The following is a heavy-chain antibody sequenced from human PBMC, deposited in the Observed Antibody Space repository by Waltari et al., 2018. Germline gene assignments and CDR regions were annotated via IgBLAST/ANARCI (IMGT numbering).Heavy chain of an antibody. Sequence: QITLKESGPTLVKPTQTLTLTCTFSGFSLSTSGVGVGWIRQPPGKALEWLALIYWNDDKRYSPSLKSRLTITKVTSKNQVVLTMTNMDPVDTATYYCAHSRMVQGFDYWGQGTLVTVSS. CDR3: AHSRMVQGFDY. D-gene: IGHD3-10*01. J-gene: IGHJ4*02. CDR2: IYWNDDK. V-gene: IGHV2-5*01. CDR1: GFSLSTSGVG.